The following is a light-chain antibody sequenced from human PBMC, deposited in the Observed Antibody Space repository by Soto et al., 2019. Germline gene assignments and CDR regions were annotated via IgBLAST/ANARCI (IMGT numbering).Light chain of an antibody. CDR2: GAS. V-gene: IGKV3-20*01. CDR1: QSVSSSY. Sequence: EIVLTQSPGTLSLSPGEIATLSCSASQSVSSSYLAWYQQKPGQAPRLLIYGASSRATGIPDRFSGSGSGTDFTLTISRLEPEDFAVYYCQQYGSSPRRTFGQGTKVDIK. CDR3: QQYGSSPRRT. J-gene: IGKJ1*01.